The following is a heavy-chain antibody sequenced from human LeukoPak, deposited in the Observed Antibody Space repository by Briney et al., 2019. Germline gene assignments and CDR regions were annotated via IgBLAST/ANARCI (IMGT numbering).Heavy chain of an antibody. Sequence: GRSLRLSCAASGFAFSNFAMSWVRQAPGKGLEWVSAMSGSGYYTYYVESVEGRFTISRDNSKNTLYLHMNSLRADDTAVYYCAKMEGQRLYDYCMDVWGRGTTVTVSS. V-gene: IGHV3-23*01. J-gene: IGHJ6*03. D-gene: IGHD3-3*01. CDR3: AKMEGQRLYDYCMDV. CDR2: MSGSGYYT. CDR1: GFAFSNFA.